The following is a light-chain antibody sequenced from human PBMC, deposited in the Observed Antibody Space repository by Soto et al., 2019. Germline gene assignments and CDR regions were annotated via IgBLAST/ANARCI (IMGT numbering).Light chain of an antibody. CDR3: CSYAGSNNLV. J-gene: IGLJ2*01. CDR1: SSDVGGYNY. V-gene: IGLV2-11*01. CDR2: DVD. Sequence: QSVLTQPRSVSGSPGQSVTISCTGTSSDVGGYNYVSWYQQYPGKAPKLMIYDVDNRPSGVPDRFSGSKSGTTASLTISGLQDEDEADYYCCSYAGSNNLVFGGGTKLTVL.